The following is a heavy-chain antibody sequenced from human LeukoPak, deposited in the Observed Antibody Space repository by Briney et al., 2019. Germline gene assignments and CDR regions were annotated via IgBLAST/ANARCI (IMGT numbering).Heavy chain of an antibody. CDR2: IFYTGNT. J-gene: IGHJ6*02. CDR3: AKEWDYSNQPSCGWDV. D-gene: IGHD4-11*01. V-gene: IGHV4-61*08. CDR1: GGSVSSDGCY. Sequence: PSETLSLTCTVSGGSVSSDGCYWTWIRQPPGKGLEWIGYIFYTGNTNYNPSLRGRVTMSVDTSKNQFSLILKSVTAADAAVYYCAKEWDYSNQPSCGWDVWGQGTTVTVSS.